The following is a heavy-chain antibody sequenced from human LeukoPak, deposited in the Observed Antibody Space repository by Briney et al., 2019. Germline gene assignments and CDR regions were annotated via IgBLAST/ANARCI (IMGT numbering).Heavy chain of an antibody. D-gene: IGHD3-22*01. CDR1: GYAFTSYG. CDR2: IIPIFGTA. J-gene: IGHJ4*02. Sequence: ASVKVSCKASGYAFTSYGISWVRQAPGQGLEWMGGIIPIFGTAKYAQKFQGRVTITADESTSTAYMELSSLRSEDTAVYYCARVNYDSSGYSSGVDYWGQGTLVTVSS. CDR3: ARVNYDSSGYSSGVDY. V-gene: IGHV1-69*13.